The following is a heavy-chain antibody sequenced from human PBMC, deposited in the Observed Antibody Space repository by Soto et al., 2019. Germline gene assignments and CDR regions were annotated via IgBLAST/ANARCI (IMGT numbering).Heavy chain of an antibody. V-gene: IGHV3-13*01. D-gene: IGHD3-3*01. CDR3: ARQKGGYDFWAPDAFDT. CDR1: GFTVSSKY. J-gene: IGHJ3*02. CDR2: IGTAGDT. Sequence: GGSLRLSCAASGFTVSSKYMSWVRQAPGKGLEWVSAIGTAGDTYYPGSVKGRFTISRENAKNSLYLQMNSLRAGDTAVYYCARQKGGYDFWAPDAFDTWGQGTMVTVS.